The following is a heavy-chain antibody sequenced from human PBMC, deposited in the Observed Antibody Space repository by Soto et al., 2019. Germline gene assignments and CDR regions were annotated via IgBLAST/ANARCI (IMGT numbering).Heavy chain of an antibody. D-gene: IGHD2-15*01. J-gene: IGHJ4*02. CDR1: GFTFSSYA. Sequence: GGSLRLSCAASGFTFSSYAMSWVRQAPGKGLEWVSAISGSGGSTYYADSVKGRFTISRDNSKNTLYLQMNSLRAEDTAVYYCAKDWGPSGYCSGGSCYAFDYWGQGTLVTVSS. CDR2: ISGSGGST. CDR3: AKDWGPSGYCSGGSCYAFDY. V-gene: IGHV3-23*01.